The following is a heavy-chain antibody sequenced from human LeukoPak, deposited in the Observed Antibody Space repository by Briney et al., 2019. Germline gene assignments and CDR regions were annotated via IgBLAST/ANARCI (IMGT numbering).Heavy chain of an antibody. Sequence: GRSLGLSCAASGFTFDDYAMHWVRQAPGKGLEWVSGISWNSGSIGYADSVKGRFTISRDNAKNSLYLQMNSLRAEDTALYYCAKAYSSSWYGAFDYWGQGTLVTVSS. D-gene: IGHD6-13*01. CDR2: ISWNSGSI. CDR1: GFTFDDYA. V-gene: IGHV3-9*01. CDR3: AKAYSSSWYGAFDY. J-gene: IGHJ4*02.